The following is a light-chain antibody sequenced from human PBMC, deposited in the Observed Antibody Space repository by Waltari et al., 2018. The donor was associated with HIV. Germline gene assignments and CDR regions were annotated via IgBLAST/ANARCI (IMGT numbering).Light chain of an antibody. V-gene: IGKV3-11*01. CDR2: DAS. Sequence: EIVFTQSPATLYLSPGDRATLSCRSSEDVSTYLAWYQQKSAQSPRLLIYDASVSATGVPARFSGIGAGTAFTLTISSLDPEDFAVYYCQQRSNWPPAPTFGGGTKVEIK. CDR1: EDVSTY. CDR3: QQRSNWPPAPT. J-gene: IGKJ4*02.